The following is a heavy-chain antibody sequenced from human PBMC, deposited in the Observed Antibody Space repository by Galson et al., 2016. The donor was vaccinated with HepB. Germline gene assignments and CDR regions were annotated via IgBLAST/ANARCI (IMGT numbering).Heavy chain of an antibody. CDR3: ARAHCSSTGCRTNLDY. D-gene: IGHD2-2*01. CDR1: GFNFSTYA. CDR2: IWYDGSDE. Sequence: SLRLSCAASGFNFSTYAMHWVRQAPGKGLEWVSVIWYDGSDEKYGDSVKGRFTAPRDNSKNTLYLQMDSLRAEDTAVYYCARAHCSSTGCRTNLDYWGQGTLVIASS. V-gene: IGHV3-33*01. J-gene: IGHJ4*02.